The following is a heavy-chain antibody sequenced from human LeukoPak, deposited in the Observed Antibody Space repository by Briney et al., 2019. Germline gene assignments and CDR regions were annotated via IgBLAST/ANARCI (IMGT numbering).Heavy chain of an antibody. V-gene: IGHV3-11*04. J-gene: IGHJ3*02. CDR1: GFTFSDYY. CDR3: ARVRSVGGNPHAFNI. Sequence: GGSLRLSCAASGFTFSDYYMNWVRQAPGKGLEWVSAISGSGRSTYSADSVRGRFTTSRDNAKNSLYLQMNSLRVEDTALYYCARVRSVGGNPHAFNIWGQGTMVTVSS. CDR2: ISGSGRST. D-gene: IGHD4-23*01.